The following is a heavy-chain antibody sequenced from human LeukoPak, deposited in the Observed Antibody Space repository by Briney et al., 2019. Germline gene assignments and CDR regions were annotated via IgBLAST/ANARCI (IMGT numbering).Heavy chain of an antibody. Sequence: KPSETLSLTCTVSGGSISSSSYYWGWIRQPPGKGLEWIGEINHTGSTNYNPSLKSRVTISIDTSKNQFSLKLSSVTAADTAVYFCARGGPPGYYYDYYMDVWGKGTTVTISS. CDR1: GGSISSSSYY. CDR3: ARGGPPGYYYDYYMDV. J-gene: IGHJ6*03. V-gene: IGHV4-39*07. CDR2: INHTGST.